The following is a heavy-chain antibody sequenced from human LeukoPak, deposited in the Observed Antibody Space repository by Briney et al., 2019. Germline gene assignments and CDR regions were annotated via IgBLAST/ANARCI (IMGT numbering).Heavy chain of an antibody. CDR3: ARLTEAAAGPLDP. D-gene: IGHD6-13*01. Sequence: GESLKISCKGSGYSFTSYWIGWVRQMPGKGLEWMGIIYPGDSDTRYSPSFQGQVIISADKSISTAYLQWSSLKASDTAMYYCARLTEAAAGPLDPWGQGTLVTVSS. J-gene: IGHJ5*02. CDR2: IYPGDSDT. CDR1: GYSFTSYW. V-gene: IGHV5-51*01.